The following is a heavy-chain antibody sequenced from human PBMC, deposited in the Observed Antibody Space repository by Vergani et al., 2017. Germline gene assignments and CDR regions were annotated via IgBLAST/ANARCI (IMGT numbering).Heavy chain of an antibody. V-gene: IGHV3-30*03. D-gene: IGHD6-13*01. CDR2: ISYDGSNK. J-gene: IGHJ4*02. CDR3: ARDSLAAAGTMGY. CDR1: GFTFSSYG. Sequence: QVQLVESGGGVVQPGRSLRLSCAASGFTFSSYGMHWVRQAPGKGLEWVAVISYDGSNKYYADSVKGRFTISRDNSKNTLYLQMNSLRAEDTAVYYCARDSLAAAGTMGYWGQGTLVTVSS.